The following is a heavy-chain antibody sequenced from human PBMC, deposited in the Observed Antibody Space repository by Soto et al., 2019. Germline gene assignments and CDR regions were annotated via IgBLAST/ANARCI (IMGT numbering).Heavy chain of an antibody. CDR3: ARAPGADYYYDSSGYYLHY. CDR2: IIPIFGTA. V-gene: IGHV1-69*01. J-gene: IGHJ4*02. D-gene: IGHD3-22*01. Sequence: SCAQHSPGKGLEWMGGIIPIFGTANYAQKFKGRVTITADESTSTVYMELSSLRPEDTAVYYCARAPGADYYYDSSGYYLHYWGQGTLVTVSS.